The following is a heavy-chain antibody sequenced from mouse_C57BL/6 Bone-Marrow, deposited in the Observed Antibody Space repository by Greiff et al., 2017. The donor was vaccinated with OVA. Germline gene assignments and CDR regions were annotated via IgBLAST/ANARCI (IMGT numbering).Heavy chain of an antibody. V-gene: IGHV5-4*03. Sequence: EVKVVESGGGLVKPGGSLKLSCAASGFTFSSYAMSWVRQTPEKRLEWVATISDGGSYTYYPDNVKGRFTISRDNAKNNLYLQMSHLKSEDTAMYYCARGLTWTNYAMDYWGQGTSVTVSS. CDR1: GFTFSSYA. D-gene: IGHD4-1*01. J-gene: IGHJ4*01. CDR2: ISDGGSYT. CDR3: ARGLTWTNYAMDY.